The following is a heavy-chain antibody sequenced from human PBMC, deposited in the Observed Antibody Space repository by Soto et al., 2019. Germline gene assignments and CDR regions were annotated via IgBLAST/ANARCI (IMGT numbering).Heavy chain of an antibody. Sequence: QLQLQESGPGLVKPSETLSLTCTVSGGSISSSSYFWGWIRQPPGKGLEWIGSMYYSGSTYYNPSLQSRVTVSVDRSKNQFSLKLTSVTAADTAVYYCARLEEYYGSGSYFDSWGQGTLVTVSS. D-gene: IGHD3-10*01. CDR2: MYYSGST. CDR3: ARLEEYYGSGSYFDS. CDR1: GGSISSSSYF. V-gene: IGHV4-39*01. J-gene: IGHJ4*02.